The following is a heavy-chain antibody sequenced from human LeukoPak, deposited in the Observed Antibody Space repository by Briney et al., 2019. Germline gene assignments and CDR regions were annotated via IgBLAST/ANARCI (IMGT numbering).Heavy chain of an antibody. Sequence: GGSLRLSCVASGFTFTSYGMAWVRQAPGKRLEWVSGISGSGDATYYADSVKGRFTISRDNSKNTLYLQMNSLRVEEMAVYYCARLRGPSSSSENNWFDPWGQGTLVTVSS. V-gene: IGHV3-23*01. CDR3: ARLRGPSSSSENNWFDP. D-gene: IGHD6-6*01. CDR1: GFTFTSYG. J-gene: IGHJ5*02. CDR2: ISGSGDAT.